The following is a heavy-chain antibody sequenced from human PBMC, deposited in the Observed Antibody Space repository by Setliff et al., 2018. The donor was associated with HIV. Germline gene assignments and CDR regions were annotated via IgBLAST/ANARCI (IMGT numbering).Heavy chain of an antibody. CDR3: ARALYGDYGGDLNWLDP. CDR1: GYNFENYA. CDR2: INANSGSP. J-gene: IGHJ5*02. D-gene: IGHD4-17*01. Sequence: ASVKVSCKTSGYNFENYAINWVRQAPGQGLEWMGWINANSGSPTYAQAFTGRFFFSVDTAVATAYLQINNLKTEDTAVYYCARALYGDYGGDLNWLDPWG. V-gene: IGHV7-4-1*02.